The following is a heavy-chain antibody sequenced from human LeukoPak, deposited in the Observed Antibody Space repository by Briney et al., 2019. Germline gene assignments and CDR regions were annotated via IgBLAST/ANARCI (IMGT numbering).Heavy chain of an antibody. Sequence: SETLSLTCAVYGGSFSGYYWSWIRQPPGKGLEWIGEINHSGSTNYNPSLKSRVTISVDTSKNQFSLKLSSVTAADTAVYYCARRGPVVVPAAIRWFDPWGQGTLVTVSS. CDR1: GGSFSGYY. V-gene: IGHV4-34*01. D-gene: IGHD2-2*01. CDR2: INHSGST. J-gene: IGHJ5*02. CDR3: ARRGPVVVPAAIRWFDP.